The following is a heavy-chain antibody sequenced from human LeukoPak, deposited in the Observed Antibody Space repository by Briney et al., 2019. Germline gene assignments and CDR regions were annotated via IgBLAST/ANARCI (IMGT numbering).Heavy chain of an antibody. V-gene: IGHV3-7*01. CDR2: ISEDGSEK. Sequence: QPGGSLRLSCAASGFTFSSYWMSWVRQTPGKGLEWVAKISEDGSEKYYVDSVKGRFIISRDNAKKSLYLQVNSLRTEETAVYYCARDWGYSGYDLDYWGQGTLVTVSS. D-gene: IGHD5-12*01. J-gene: IGHJ4*02. CDR1: GFTFSSYW. CDR3: ARDWGYSGYDLDY.